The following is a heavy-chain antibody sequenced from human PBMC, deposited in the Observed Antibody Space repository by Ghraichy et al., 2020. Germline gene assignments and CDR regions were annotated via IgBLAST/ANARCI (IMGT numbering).Heavy chain of an antibody. CDR2: IDQDGSEN. Sequence: CVASGFSSSNYWINWVRQTPGKGLEWVANIDQDGSENWFLDSVRGRFTISRDNAKNSVYLQMNSLRAEDTAVYVCATGDYYIWYFHLWGRGTLVTVSS. CDR1: GFSSSNYW. J-gene: IGHJ2*01. CDR3: ATGDYYIWYFHL. V-gene: IGHV3-7*03. D-gene: IGHD3-9*01.